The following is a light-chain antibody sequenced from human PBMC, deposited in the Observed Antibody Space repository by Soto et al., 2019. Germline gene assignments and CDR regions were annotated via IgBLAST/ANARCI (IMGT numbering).Light chain of an antibody. Sequence: DVVMTQSPLSLPVTLGQPASISCRSSQSLVHSDGNTYLNWFQQRPGQSPRRLIYNVSTRYSGVRDRFSGSGSGTDFTLRISGVEDEDVGVYYCMQGTHSPFTFGQGTKLEIK. CDR2: NVS. V-gene: IGKV2-30*02. J-gene: IGKJ2*01. CDR1: QSLVHSDGNTY. CDR3: MQGTHSPFT.